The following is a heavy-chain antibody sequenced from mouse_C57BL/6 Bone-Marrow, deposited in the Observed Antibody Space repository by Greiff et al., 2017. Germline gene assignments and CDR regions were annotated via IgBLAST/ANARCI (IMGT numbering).Heavy chain of an antibody. J-gene: IGHJ3*01. CDR2: IDPSDSYT. D-gene: IGHD2-4*01. CDR1: GYTFTSYW. V-gene: IGHV1-69*01. Sequence: QVQLKQPGAELVMPGASVKLSCKASGYTFTSYWMHWVKQRPGQGLEWIGEIDPSDSYTNYNQKFKGKSTLTVDKSSSTAYMQLSSLTSEDSAGYYCARPAYYDYWFAYWGQGTLVTVSA. CDR3: ARPAYYDYWFAY.